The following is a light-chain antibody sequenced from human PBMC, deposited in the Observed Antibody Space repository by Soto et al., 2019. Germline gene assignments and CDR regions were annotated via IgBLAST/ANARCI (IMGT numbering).Light chain of an antibody. CDR2: GAS. CDR1: QSVPRSY. J-gene: IGKJ1*01. CDR3: QPYGGSPRT. Sequence: SQSVPRSYLAWYQQKPGQAPRLLIYGASSRATGIPDRFSGSVSATDVIRTSSGVEPEVLAVYSCQPYGGSPRTFGQGTKVDIK. V-gene: IGKV3-20*01.